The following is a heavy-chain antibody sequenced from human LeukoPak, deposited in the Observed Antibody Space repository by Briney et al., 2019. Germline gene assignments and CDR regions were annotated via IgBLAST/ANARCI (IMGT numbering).Heavy chain of an antibody. CDR2: VNPNSGGT. V-gene: IGHV1-2*06. CDR1: GYTFTGYY. CDR3: ARDRGSSGWYVY. J-gene: IGHJ4*02. D-gene: IGHD6-19*01. Sequence: ASVKVPCKASGYTFTGYYMHWVRQAPGQGLEWMGRVNPNSGGTNYAQKFQGRVTMTRDTSISTAYMELSRLRSDDTAVYYCARDRGSSGWYVYWGQGTLVTVSS.